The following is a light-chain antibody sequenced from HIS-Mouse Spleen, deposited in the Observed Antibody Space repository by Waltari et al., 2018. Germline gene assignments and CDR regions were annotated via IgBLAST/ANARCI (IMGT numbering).Light chain of an antibody. Sequence: EIVLTQSPGTLSLSPGERATLSCRASQSVCSSYLAWYQQKPGQAPRLLIYGASSRATGIPDRFSGSGSGTDFTLTISRLEPEDFAVYYCQQYGSSPQVTFGPGTKVDIK. V-gene: IGKV3-20*01. J-gene: IGKJ3*01. CDR3: QQYGSSPQVT. CDR2: GAS. CDR1: QSVCSSY.